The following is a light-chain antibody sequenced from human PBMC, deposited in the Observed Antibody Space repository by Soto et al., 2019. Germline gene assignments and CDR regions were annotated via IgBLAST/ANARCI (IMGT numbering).Light chain of an antibody. CDR2: GAS. CDR1: RGVTRS. CDR3: LQNGTSPYT. V-gene: IGKV3-20*01. J-gene: IGKJ1*01. Sequence: EIVLTQSPGTLSLSPGERATLSCRASRGVTRSLAWFQQKAGQAPRLLIYGASTRATGIPDRFSGSGSGTDFTLIISRVEPEDFAVYYCLQNGTSPYTFGQGTKVDIK.